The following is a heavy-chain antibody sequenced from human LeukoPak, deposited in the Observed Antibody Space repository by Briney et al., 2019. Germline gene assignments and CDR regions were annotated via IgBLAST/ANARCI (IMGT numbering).Heavy chain of an antibody. D-gene: IGHD6-19*01. CDR3: AKDGESGHSSGWSIASTR. CDR1: GFTFSIYS. Sequence: GGSLRISCAASGFTFSIYSMSWVRQPPGKGLEWVAGIGGSGGITYYTDSVRGRFTISRDNSKNTVDLQMNSLRAEDTGIYYCAKDGESGHSSGWSIASTRWGQGTTVTVSS. CDR2: IGGSGGIT. V-gene: IGHV3-23*01. J-gene: IGHJ6*02.